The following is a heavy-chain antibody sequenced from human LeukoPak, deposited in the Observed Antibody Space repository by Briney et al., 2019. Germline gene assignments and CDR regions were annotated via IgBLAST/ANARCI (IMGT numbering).Heavy chain of an antibody. CDR3: ARTENYIPEHWFDS. J-gene: IGHJ5*01. CDR2: ICYSGST. D-gene: IGHD5-24*01. V-gene: IGHV4-39*01. CDR1: GGSISSSNYC. Sequence: PSETLSLTCTVSGGSISSSNYCWGWIRQPPGKGLEWVGSICYSGSTFYNPSLKSRVTLSVDTSKNQFSLNLSSVTAADTALYFCARTENYIPEHWFDSWGQGTLVTVSS.